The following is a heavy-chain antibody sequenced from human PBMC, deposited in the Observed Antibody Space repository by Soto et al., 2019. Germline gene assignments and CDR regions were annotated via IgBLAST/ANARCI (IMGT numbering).Heavy chain of an antibody. CDR2: INAGNGNT. J-gene: IGHJ5*02. V-gene: IGHV1-3*01. CDR1: GYTFTSYA. D-gene: IGHD3-22*01. CDR3: ARNPNYYDSSGYYVWIDP. Sequence: ASVKVSCRASGYTFTSYAMHWVRQAPGQRLEWMEWINAGNGNTKYSQKFQGRVTITRDTSASTAYMELSSLRSEDTAVYYCARNPNYYDSSGYYVWIDPWGQGTLVTVS.